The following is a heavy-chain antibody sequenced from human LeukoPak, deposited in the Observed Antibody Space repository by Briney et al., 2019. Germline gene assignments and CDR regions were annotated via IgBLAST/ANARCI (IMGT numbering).Heavy chain of an antibody. CDR2: INPNGGGT. D-gene: IGHD3-22*01. J-gene: IGHJ4*02. V-gene: IGHV1-2*02. CDR3: VRGSGYSLTY. Sequence: ASVKVPCKTSEYTFTAYFFHWVRQAPGQGLEWMGWINPNGGGTNYAQKFQGRVTMTRDTSINTAYMELSRLRSDDTAVYYCVRGSGYSLTYWGQGTLVTVSS. CDR1: EYTFTAYF.